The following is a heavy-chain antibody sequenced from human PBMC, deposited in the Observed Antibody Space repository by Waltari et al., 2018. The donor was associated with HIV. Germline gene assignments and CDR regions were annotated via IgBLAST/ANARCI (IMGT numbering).Heavy chain of an antibody. V-gene: IGHV4-34*01. CDR3: ARQHDYGGPTSKYYQYYGMDV. D-gene: IGHD4-17*01. CDR2: IHHSGST. Sequence: VQLQQWGAGLLKPSEPLSLTCAVSGGSFSGYSLSWISQSPGKGLEWTGQIHHSGSTNYNPSLQSRVTMSVDTSKNHFSLNLSSVTAADSAVYHCARQHDYGGPTSKYYQYYGMDVWGQGTTVTVS. CDR1: GGSFSGYS. J-gene: IGHJ6*02.